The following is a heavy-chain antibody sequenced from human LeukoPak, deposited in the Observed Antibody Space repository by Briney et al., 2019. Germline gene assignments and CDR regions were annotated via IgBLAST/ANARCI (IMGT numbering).Heavy chain of an antibody. V-gene: IGHV1-3*01. J-gene: IGHJ4*02. CDR2: ISACNGDT. D-gene: IGHD1-26*01. Sequence: ASGKVSCKASGYTFTSYAIHWVRQGPGQRLGWMGWISACNGDTKYSQNFQGRVTFISNTSATTPFMELSTLRSADAAVYYCATASGSGNNDYWGPGTLVTASS. CDR1: GYTFTSYA. CDR3: ATASGSGNNDY.